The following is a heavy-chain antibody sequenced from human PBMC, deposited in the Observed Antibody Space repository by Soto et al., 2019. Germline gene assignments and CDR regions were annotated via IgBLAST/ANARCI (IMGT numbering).Heavy chain of an antibody. CDR3: ARDRRAARNWFDP. CDR2: ISSSSSYI. V-gene: IGHV3-21*01. CDR1: GFTFSSYS. Sequence: VQLVESGGGLVKPGGSLRLSCAASGFTFSSYSMNWVRQAPGKGLEWVSSISSSSSYIYYADSVKGRFTISRDNAKNSLYLQMNSLRAEDTAVYYCARDRRAARNWFDPWGQGTLVTVSS. D-gene: IGHD6-6*01. J-gene: IGHJ5*02.